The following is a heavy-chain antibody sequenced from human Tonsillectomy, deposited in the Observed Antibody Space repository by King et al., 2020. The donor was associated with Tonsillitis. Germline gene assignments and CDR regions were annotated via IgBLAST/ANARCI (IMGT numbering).Heavy chain of an antibody. J-gene: IGHJ1*01. V-gene: IGHV4-39*01. Sequence: LQLQESGPGLVKPAETLSLTCTVSGGSISSSSYYWGWIRQPPGKGLEGIGSSYYSGSTYYNPPLKGRVTISVDTSKNQFSLKLSSVTAADTAVYYCAGGGMAARLGCFQHWGQGTLVTVSS. CDR2: SYYSGST. CDR3: AGGGMAARLGCFQH. D-gene: IGHD6-6*01. CDR1: GGSISSSSYY.